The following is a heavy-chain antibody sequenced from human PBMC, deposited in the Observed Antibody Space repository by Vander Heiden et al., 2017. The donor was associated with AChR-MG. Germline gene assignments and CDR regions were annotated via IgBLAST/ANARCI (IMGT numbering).Heavy chain of an antibody. J-gene: IGHJ5*02. CDR3: AKDLANYDFWSGPGWFDP. CDR1: GFPFSRSA. CDR2: SSGSGGST. V-gene: IGHV3-23*01. Sequence: VPLLESGGGLVQPGVSLRLPWSASGFPFSRSAMSWVRQAPGKGLEWVSASSGSGGSTYYADSVKGRFTISRDNTKNTLYLQMNSLRAEDTAVYYCAKDLANYDFWSGPGWFDPWGQGTLVTVSS. D-gene: IGHD3-3*01.